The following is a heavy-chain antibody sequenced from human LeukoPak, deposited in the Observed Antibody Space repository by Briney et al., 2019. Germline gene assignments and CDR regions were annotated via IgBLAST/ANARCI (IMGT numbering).Heavy chain of an antibody. Sequence: ASVKVSCKASGYTFTGYYMHWVRQAPGQGLEWMGWINPNSGGTNYAQKFQGRVTMTRDTSISTAYMELSRLRSDDTAVYYCARDTPYCSSTSCYLRLDPWGQGTLVTVSS. CDR3: ARDTPYCSSTSCYLRLDP. V-gene: IGHV1-2*02. D-gene: IGHD2-2*01. CDR2: INPNSGGT. CDR1: GYTFTGYY. J-gene: IGHJ5*02.